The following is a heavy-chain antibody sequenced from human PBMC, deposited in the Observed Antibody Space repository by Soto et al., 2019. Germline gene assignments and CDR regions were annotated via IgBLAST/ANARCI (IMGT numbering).Heavy chain of an antibody. D-gene: IGHD3-9*01. Sequence: EVQLVESGGGLVKPGGSLRLSCAASGFTFSSYSMNWVRQAPGKGLEWVSSISSSSSYIYYADSVKCRFTISRDNAKNSLYLQMNSLRAEDTAVYYCARGMDWLFGDYFDYWGQGTLVTVSS. CDR2: ISSSSSYI. V-gene: IGHV3-21*01. CDR1: GFTFSSYS. CDR3: ARGMDWLFGDYFDY. J-gene: IGHJ4*02.